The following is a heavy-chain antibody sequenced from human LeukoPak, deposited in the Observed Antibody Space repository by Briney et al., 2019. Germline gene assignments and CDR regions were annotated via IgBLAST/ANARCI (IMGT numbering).Heavy chain of an antibody. CDR3: ARDIFGGGDY. V-gene: IGHV3-7*01. D-gene: IGHD3-10*02. J-gene: IGHJ4*02. CDR1: GFTFSTYW. CDR2: IKGDGSEK. Sequence: GGSLRLSCAASGFTFSTYWMTWVRQAPGKGLGWVANIKGDGSEKYYVDSLKGRFTISRDNAKNSLYLQVNSLRAEDTAVYYCARDIFGGGDYWGQGTLVTVSS.